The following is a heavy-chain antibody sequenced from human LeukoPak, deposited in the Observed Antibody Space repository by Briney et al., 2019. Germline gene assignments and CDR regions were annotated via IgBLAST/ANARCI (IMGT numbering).Heavy chain of an antibody. J-gene: IGHJ4*02. Sequence: PSETLSLTCTVSGDSISSSYWSWIRQPPGKRLEWVVYIHYTGKTNYNPSLNNRATISVDMSKNQFSLTLTSVTVADTAMYYCARGYYDRSGSSNPFDSWGQGTLVTVSA. V-gene: IGHV4-59*01. D-gene: IGHD3-22*01. CDR2: IHYTGKT. CDR3: ARGYYDRSGSSNPFDS. CDR1: GDSISSSY.